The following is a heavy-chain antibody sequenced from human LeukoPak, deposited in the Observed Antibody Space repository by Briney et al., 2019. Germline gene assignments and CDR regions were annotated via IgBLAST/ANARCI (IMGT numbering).Heavy chain of an antibody. CDR3: ARGRGYPGDGYKHFDY. D-gene: IGHD5-24*01. CDR1: GGSFSGYY. Sequence: PSETLSLTCAVYGGSFSGYYWSWIRQPPGKGLEWIGEINHSGSTNYDPFLKSRVTISVDTSKNQFSLKLSSVTAADTAVYYCARGRGYPGDGYKHFDYWGLGTLVTVSS. V-gene: IGHV4-34*01. CDR2: INHSGST. J-gene: IGHJ4*02.